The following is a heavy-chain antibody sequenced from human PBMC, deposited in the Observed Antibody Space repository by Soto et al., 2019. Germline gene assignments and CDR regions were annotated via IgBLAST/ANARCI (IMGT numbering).Heavy chain of an antibody. V-gene: IGHV3-74*01. J-gene: IGHJ4*02. D-gene: IGHD6-13*01. Sequence: EVQLVESGGGLVQPGGSLRLSCAASGFTFSSYWMHWVRQAPGKGLVWVSRIKSDGSSTSYADSVKGRFTISRDNAKNALYLQMNSLRAEDKAVYFCARERGKAAAVHFDYWGQGTLVTVSS. CDR1: GFTFSSYW. CDR3: ARERGKAAAVHFDY. CDR2: IKSDGSST.